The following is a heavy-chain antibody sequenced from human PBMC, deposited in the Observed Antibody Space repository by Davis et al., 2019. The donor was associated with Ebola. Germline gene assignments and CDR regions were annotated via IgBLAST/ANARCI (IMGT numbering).Heavy chain of an antibody. V-gene: IGHV3-21*01. CDR1: GFTFSSYS. CDR2: ISSSSSYI. CDR3: ARDLFTSGQAYYFDY. D-gene: IGHD2-21*01. Sequence: PGGSLRLSCAASGFTFSSYSMNWVRQAPGKGLEWVSSISSSSSYIYYADSVKGRFTISRDNAKNSLYLQMNSLRAEDTAVYYCARDLFTSGQAYYFDYWGQGTLVTVSS. J-gene: IGHJ4*02.